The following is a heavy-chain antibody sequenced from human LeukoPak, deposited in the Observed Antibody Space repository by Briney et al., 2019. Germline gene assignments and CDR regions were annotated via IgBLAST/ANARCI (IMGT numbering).Heavy chain of an antibody. CDR1: GDTITGHY. CDR2: IKPDTGVT. J-gene: IGHJ4*02. D-gene: IGHD7-27*01. CDR3: ARHNNWGPDY. V-gene: IGHV1-2*02. Sequence: ASVKVSCKAAGDTITGHYMHWVRQAPGQGLEWMGWIKPDTGVTYYAQNFQGRFTMTTDTSISTVYMELSSLRSDDTAVYYCARHNNWGPDYWGQGTLVTVSS.